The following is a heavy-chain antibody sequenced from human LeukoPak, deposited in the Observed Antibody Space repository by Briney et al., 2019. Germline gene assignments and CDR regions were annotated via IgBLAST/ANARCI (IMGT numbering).Heavy chain of an antibody. J-gene: IGHJ6*02. V-gene: IGHV3-21*01. CDR2: ISSSSSYI. CDR1: GFTLSSYS. Sequence: PGGSLSLSCAASGFTLSSYSMNWVRQAPGKGLEWVSSISSSSSYIYYADSVKGRFTISRDNAKNSLYLQMNSLRAEDTAVYYCARDTSSSGWFPYYYYYGMDVWGQGTTVSVSS. CDR3: ARDTSSSGWFPYYYYYGMDV. D-gene: IGHD6-13*01.